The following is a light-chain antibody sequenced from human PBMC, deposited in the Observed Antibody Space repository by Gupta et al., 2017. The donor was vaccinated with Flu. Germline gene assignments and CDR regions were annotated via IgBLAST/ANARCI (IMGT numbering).Light chain of an antibody. CDR3: AAWDDSLFGWV. CDR2: NNN. CDR1: SSNIGSRS. V-gene: IGLV1-44*01. Sequence: SVLTKPPSASGTPGQSVTLSSSGSSSNIGSRSVSWYRQLPGTAPKLLIYNNNQRPSGVPDRLSGSKSGTSASLVISGLQSEDEADYYCAAWDDSLFGWVFGGGTKLTVL. J-gene: IGLJ3*02.